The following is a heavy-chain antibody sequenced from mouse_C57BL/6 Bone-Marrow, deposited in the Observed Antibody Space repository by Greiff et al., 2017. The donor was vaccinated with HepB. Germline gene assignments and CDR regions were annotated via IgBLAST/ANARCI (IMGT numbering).Heavy chain of an antibody. D-gene: IGHD2-4*01. J-gene: IGHJ4*01. V-gene: IGHV5-17*01. Sequence: DVKLQESGGGLVKPGGSLKLSCAASGFTFSDYGMHWVRQAPEKGLEWVAYISSGSSTIYYADTVKGRFTISRDNAKNTLFLQMTSLRSEDTAMYYCARAPFYYDYPYYAMDYWGQGTSVTVSS. CDR2: ISSGSSTI. CDR3: ARAPFYYDYPYYAMDY. CDR1: GFTFSDYG.